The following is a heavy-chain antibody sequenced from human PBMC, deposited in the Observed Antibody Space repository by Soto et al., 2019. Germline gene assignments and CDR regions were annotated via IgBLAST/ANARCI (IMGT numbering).Heavy chain of an antibody. CDR2: ISWNSGSI. V-gene: IGHV3-9*01. CDR3: AKGDWFDP. J-gene: IGHJ5*02. Sequence: GGSLRLSCAASGFTFDDYAMHWVRQAPGKGLEWVSGISWNSGSIGYADSVKGRFTISRDNAKNSLYLQMNSLRAEDTALYYCAKGDWFDPWGQGTLVTVSS. CDR1: GFTFDDYA.